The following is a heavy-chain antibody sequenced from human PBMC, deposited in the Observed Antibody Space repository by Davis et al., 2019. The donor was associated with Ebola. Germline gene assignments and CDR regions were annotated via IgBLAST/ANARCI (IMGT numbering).Heavy chain of an antibody. V-gene: IGHV1-2*06. CDR1: GYTFTGYY. CDR2: INPNSGGT. D-gene: IGHD3-22*01. CDR3: ARGGISMIVVPRDYYYGMDV. J-gene: IGHJ6*02. Sequence: ASVKVSCKASGYTFTGYYMHWVRQAPGQGLEWMGRINPNSGGTNYAQKFQGRVTMTRDTSISTAYMELSRLRSDDTAVYYCARGGISMIVVPRDYYYGMDVWGQGTTVTVSS.